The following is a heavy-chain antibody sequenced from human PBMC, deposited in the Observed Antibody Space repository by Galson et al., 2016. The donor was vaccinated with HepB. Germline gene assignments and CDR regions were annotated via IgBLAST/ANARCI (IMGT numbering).Heavy chain of an antibody. Sequence: SVKVSCKASGGTFSSDAISWVRQAPGQGLEWVGGIIPIFGATDYAQNFQGRVTMTADKSTSTVYMELSSLRPEDTAVYYCARERMKGITILGIIPGTVHGMDVWGKGTTVSVSS. CDR3: ARERMKGITILGIIPGTVHGMDV. CDR2: IIPIFGAT. D-gene: IGHD3-3*01. J-gene: IGHJ6*04. V-gene: IGHV1-69*06. CDR1: GGTFSSDA.